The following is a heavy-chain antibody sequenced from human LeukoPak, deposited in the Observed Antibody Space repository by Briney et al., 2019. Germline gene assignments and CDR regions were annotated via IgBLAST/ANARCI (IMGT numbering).Heavy chain of an antibody. Sequence: GSLRLSCAASGFTFSSYAMHWVRQAPGKGLEWVAVIAYDGSSEYYADSVKGRFTIFRDNSKNTLYLQMNSLRVDDTAMYYCARESNYGDYVSWGQGTLVTVSS. CDR3: ARESNYGDYVS. CDR2: IAYDGSSE. D-gene: IGHD4-17*01. V-gene: IGHV3-30*04. CDR1: GFTFSSYA. J-gene: IGHJ4*02.